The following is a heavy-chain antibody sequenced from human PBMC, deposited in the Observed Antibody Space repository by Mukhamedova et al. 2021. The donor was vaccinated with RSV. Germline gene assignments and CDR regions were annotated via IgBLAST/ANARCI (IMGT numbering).Heavy chain of an antibody. J-gene: IGHJ4*02. CDR3: ARGRNYYDSSGYYKALDY. V-gene: IGHV4-4*07. Sequence: SLKSRVTMSVDTSKNQFSLKLTSVTAADTAVYHCARGRNYYDSSGYYKALDYWGQGTLVSVSS. D-gene: IGHD3-22*01.